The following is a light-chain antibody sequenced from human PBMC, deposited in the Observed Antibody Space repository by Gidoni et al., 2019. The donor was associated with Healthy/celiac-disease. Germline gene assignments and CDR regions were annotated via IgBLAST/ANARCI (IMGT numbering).Light chain of an antibody. Sequence: EIVLTQSPGTLSLSPGERATLSCRASQSVSSSYLAWYQQKPGQAPRLLIYGVSSRATGIPDRFSGSGSGTDFTLTISRLEPEDFAVYYCQQYGSSPVTFGQGTKLEIK. J-gene: IGKJ2*01. CDR3: QQYGSSPVT. CDR1: QSVSSSY. CDR2: GVS. V-gene: IGKV3-20*01.